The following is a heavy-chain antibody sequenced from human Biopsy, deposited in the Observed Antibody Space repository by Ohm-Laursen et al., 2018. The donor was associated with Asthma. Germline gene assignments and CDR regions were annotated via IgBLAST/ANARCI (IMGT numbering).Heavy chain of an antibody. D-gene: IGHD3-22*01. CDR3: ARREYSDSRISPLDL. V-gene: IGHV3-7*01. CDR2: IKHDGSEK. Sequence: SLRLSCSASGFTFGDYCMSWVRQVPGKGLEWVANIKHDGSEKNHVDSLKGRFTISGDNAKNSLYLQMNSLRAEDTAVYYCARREYSDSRISPLDLWGHGTMVTVSS. J-gene: IGHJ3*01. CDR1: GFTFGDYC.